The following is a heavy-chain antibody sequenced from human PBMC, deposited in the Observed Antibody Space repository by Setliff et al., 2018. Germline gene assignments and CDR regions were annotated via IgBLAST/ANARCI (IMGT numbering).Heavy chain of an antibody. Sequence: GGSLRLSCVASTFTFTKYAVTWVRQAPGKGLEWVSSIHVSGGSTYYADSVKGRFTISRDNAKDSLYLQMNSLRAEDTALYYCARDGVFYAMDVWGRGTTVTVSS. D-gene: IGHD3-10*01. CDR3: ARDGVFYAMDV. J-gene: IGHJ6*02. CDR1: TFTFTKYA. CDR2: IHVSGGST. V-gene: IGHV3-23*01.